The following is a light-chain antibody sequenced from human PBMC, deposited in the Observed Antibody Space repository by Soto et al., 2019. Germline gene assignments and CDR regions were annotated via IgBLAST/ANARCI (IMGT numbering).Light chain of an antibody. V-gene: IGKV3-20*01. J-gene: IGKJ3*01. Sequence: EIVLTQSPGTLSLSPGERATLSCRASQSVSSSYLAWYQQKPGQDPRLLIYGASSRATCIPDRFSGSGSGTDFTLTISRLEPEDFAVYYCQQYGSSPFTFGPGTKVDIK. CDR1: QSVSSSY. CDR2: GAS. CDR3: QQYGSSPFT.